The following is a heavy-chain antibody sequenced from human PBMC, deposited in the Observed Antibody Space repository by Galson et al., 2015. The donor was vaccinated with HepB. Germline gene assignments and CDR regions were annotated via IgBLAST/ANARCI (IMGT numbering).Heavy chain of an antibody. D-gene: IGHD3-10*01. Sequence: LSLTCTVSGGSVSRLGDYWAWIRQPPGKGLDWVGTVYHSGSAYYSPSLKSRITLSVDTSKNQFSLRLTSVTAADTAVYYCARRGGSGTSFFWFDPWGQGTLVTVSS. V-gene: IGHV4-39*01. J-gene: IGHJ5*02. CDR2: VYHSGSA. CDR1: GGSVSRLGDY. CDR3: ARRGGSGTSFFWFDP.